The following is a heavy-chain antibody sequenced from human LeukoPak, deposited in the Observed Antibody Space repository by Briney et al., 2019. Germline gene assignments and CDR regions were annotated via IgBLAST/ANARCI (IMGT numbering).Heavy chain of an antibody. CDR3: ARDTLVVAATTGGFDY. Sequence: GGSLRLSCAASGFTFSSYEMNWVRQAPGKGLEWVSYISSSGSTIYYADSVKGRFTISRDNAKNSLYLQMNSLRAEDTAVYYCARDTLVVAATTGGFDYWGQGTLVTVSS. CDR1: GFTFSSYE. CDR2: ISSSGSTI. D-gene: IGHD2-15*01. V-gene: IGHV3-48*03. J-gene: IGHJ4*02.